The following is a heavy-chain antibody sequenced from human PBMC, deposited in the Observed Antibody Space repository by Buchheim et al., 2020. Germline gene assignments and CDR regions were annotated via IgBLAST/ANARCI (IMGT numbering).Heavy chain of an antibody. J-gene: IGHJ4*02. CDR2: ISYDGSNK. CDR1: GFTFSTYA. V-gene: IGHV3-30*18. CDR3: AKSEAVTDMNYFDY. Sequence: QVQLVESGGGVVQPGGSLRLSCAASGFTFSTYAIHWVRQAPGKGLEWVALISYDGSNKHYVDSVKGRFTISRDKSKNTLYLQMNSLRAEDTAVYYCAKSEAVTDMNYFDYWGQGT. D-gene: IGHD2-21*02.